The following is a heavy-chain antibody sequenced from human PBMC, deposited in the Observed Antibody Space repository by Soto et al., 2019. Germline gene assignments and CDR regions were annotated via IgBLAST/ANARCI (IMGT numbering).Heavy chain of an antibody. CDR2: SGGSDLST. CDR3: VTCSCNY. Sequence: EVQLLASGGGLVQPGGSLRLSCVVSGLTFSRADLSWVRQPPGKGLEWVSASGGSDLSTHYVDSVKGRFTITRDSDKNTQYLQINSLSADGTDVYYCVTCSCNYCGQSTLVTVSS. CDR1: GLTFSRAD. D-gene: IGHD3-10*02. V-gene: IGHV3-23*01. J-gene: IGHJ4*02.